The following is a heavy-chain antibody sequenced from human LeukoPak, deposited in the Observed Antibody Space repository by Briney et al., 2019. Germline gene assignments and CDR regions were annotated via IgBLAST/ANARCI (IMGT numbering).Heavy chain of an antibody. D-gene: IGHD4-17*01. J-gene: IGHJ4*02. V-gene: IGHV3-48*03. CDR3: ARHYGDYARFDY. CDR1: GFTFSSYE. CDR2: ISSSGSTI. Sequence: GGSLRLSCAASGFTFSSYEMNWVRQAPGKGLEWVSYISSSGSTIYYADSVKGRFTISRDNAKNSLYLQMNSLRAEDTAVYYCARHYGDYARFDYWGQGTLVTVSS.